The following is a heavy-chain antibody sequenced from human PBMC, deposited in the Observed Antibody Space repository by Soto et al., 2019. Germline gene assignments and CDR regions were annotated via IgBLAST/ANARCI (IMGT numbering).Heavy chain of an antibody. CDR2: IYYSGGT. Sequence: QVQLQESGPGLVKPSQTLSLTCTVSGGSISSSGYYWSWIRQHPEKGLEWIGNIYYSGGTYYNPSLKSRLTISIDTSNNPFSLKLSSVTAADAAIYYCARAAYGAYRRLNWFDPWGQGTLVTVSS. CDR1: GGSISSSGYY. CDR3: ARAAYGAYRRLNWFDP. D-gene: IGHD4-17*01. J-gene: IGHJ5*02. V-gene: IGHV4-31*03.